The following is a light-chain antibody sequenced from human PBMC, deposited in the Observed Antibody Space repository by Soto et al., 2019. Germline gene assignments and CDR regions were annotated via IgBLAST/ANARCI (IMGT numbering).Light chain of an antibody. J-gene: IGKJ2*01. CDR1: QSVSNNY. CDR2: GAS. V-gene: IGKV3-20*01. CDR3: QHYVNSPPYT. Sequence: EIVLTQSPGTLSLSPGERATLSCRASQSVSNNYLARYQQKPGQAPRLLIYGASTRASDIEDRFSGSGSGTDFTLTIRRLEPEDFAVYYCQHYVNSPPYTFGQGTKLEIK.